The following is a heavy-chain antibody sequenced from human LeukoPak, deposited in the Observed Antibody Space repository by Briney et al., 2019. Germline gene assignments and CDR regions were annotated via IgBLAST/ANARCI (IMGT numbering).Heavy chain of an antibody. CDR1: GYTFTSYY. J-gene: IGHJ5*02. CDR2: INPSGGST. Sequence: ASVKVSCKASGYTFTSYYMHWMRQAPGQGLEWMGIINPSGGSTSYAQKFQGRVTMTRDTSTSTVYMELSSLRSEDTAVYYCARDPRPPQLAYCGGDCYSNWFDPWGQGTLVTVSS. V-gene: IGHV1-46*01. CDR3: ARDPRPPQLAYCGGDCYSNWFDP. D-gene: IGHD2-21*02.